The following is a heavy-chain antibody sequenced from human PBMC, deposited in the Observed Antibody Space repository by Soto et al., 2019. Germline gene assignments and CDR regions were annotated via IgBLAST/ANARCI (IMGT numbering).Heavy chain of an antibody. V-gene: IGHV3-48*01. D-gene: IGHD2-2*01. Sequence: PGVSLRLSCAASGFSLGSYNMNWVRQSPGKGLEWVSYITTMSTTISYADSVKGRFTISRDNAKNSLYLQMNSLRAGDTATYYCVRDFNYAFDSWGQGTLVTVSS. J-gene: IGHJ4*02. CDR1: GFSLGSYN. CDR3: VRDFNYAFDS. CDR2: ITTMSTTI.